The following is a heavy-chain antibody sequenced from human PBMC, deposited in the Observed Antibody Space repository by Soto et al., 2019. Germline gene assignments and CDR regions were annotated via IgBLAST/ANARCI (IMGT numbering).Heavy chain of an antibody. CDR3: ARHSEGGTWNWGNYFDY. D-gene: IGHD1-7*01. Sequence: SETLSLTCSVSGGSISSQSYYWGWTRQPPGKGLEYIGSIFYRGSTFYNTSLKSRVTLDVDTSKNRFSLRLSSVTATDTAVYFCARHSEGGTWNWGNYFDYWGQGALVTVSS. CDR2: IFYRGST. J-gene: IGHJ4*02. CDR1: GGSISSQSYY. V-gene: IGHV4-39*01.